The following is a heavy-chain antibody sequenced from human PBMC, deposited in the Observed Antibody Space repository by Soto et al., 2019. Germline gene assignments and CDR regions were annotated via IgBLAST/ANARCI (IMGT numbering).Heavy chain of an antibody. D-gene: IGHD3-16*01. V-gene: IGHV3-33*01. CDR1: GFTFSSYG. J-gene: IGHJ6*02. CDR3: ARDGGIPYGMDV. Sequence: PGGSLRLSCAASGFTFSSYGMHWVRQAPGKGLEWVAVIWYDGSNKYYADSVKGRFTISRDNSKNTLCLQMNSLRAEDTAVYYCARDGGIPYGMDVWGQGTTVTVSS. CDR2: IWYDGSNK.